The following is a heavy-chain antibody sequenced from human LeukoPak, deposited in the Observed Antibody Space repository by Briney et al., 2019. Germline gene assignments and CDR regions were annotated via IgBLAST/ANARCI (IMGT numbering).Heavy chain of an antibody. CDR2: IIPIFGTA. D-gene: IGHD3-9*01. CDR1: GGTFSSYA. V-gene: IGHV1-69*13. CDR3: ANYDILTGYQFDY. Sequence: ASVKVSCKASGGTFSSYAISWVRQAPGQGLEWMGGIIPIFGTANYAQKFQGRVTITADESTSTAYMELSSLRSEDTAVYYCANYDILTGYQFDYWGQGTLVTVSS. J-gene: IGHJ4*02.